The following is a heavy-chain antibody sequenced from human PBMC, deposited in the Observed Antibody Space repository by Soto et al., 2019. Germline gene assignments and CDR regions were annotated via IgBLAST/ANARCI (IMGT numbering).Heavy chain of an antibody. Sequence: GESLKISCKGSGYSFTSYWIGWVRQMPGRGLEWMGIIYPGDSDTRYSPSFQGQVTISADKSISTAYLQWSSLKASDTAMYYCARAGVVVAATHVHGAFDIWGQGTMVTVSS. CDR1: GYSFTSYW. CDR2: IYPGDSDT. V-gene: IGHV5-51*01. J-gene: IGHJ3*02. D-gene: IGHD2-15*01. CDR3: ARAGVVVAATHVHGAFDI.